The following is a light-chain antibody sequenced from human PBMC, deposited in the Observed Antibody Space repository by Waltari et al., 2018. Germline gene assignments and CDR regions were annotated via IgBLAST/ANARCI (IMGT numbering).Light chain of an antibody. CDR2: GAS. V-gene: IGKV3-15*01. J-gene: IGKJ4*01. CDR1: QSVSSN. Sequence: EKVMTQSPATLSVSPGERATLSCRASQSVSSNLAWYQQKPGQAPRLLIYGASTRATGIPARFSGSGSGTEFTLTISSLQSEDSAVYYCQQYSNWPSTVGGGTKVEIK. CDR3: QQYSNWPST.